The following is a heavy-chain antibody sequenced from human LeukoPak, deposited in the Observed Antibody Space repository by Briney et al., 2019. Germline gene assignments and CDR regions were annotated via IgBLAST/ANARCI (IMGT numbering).Heavy chain of an antibody. D-gene: IGHD3-10*01. Sequence: GASVKVSCKASGYTFTSYGISWVRQAPGQGLEWMGWISTYNGNTNFAQKLQGRVTMTTDTSTSTAYMELRSLRSDDTAVYYCARDLSLWFGESDESLDYWGQGTLVTVSS. CDR3: ARDLSLWFGESDESLDY. J-gene: IGHJ4*02. CDR1: GYTFTSYG. CDR2: ISTYNGNT. V-gene: IGHV1-18*01.